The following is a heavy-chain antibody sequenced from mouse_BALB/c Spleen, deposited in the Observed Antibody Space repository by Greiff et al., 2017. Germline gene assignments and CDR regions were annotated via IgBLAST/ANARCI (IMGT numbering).Heavy chain of an antibody. V-gene: IGHV3-6*02. J-gene: IGHJ4*01. CDR2: ISYDGSN. Sequence: EVQRVESGPGLVKPSQSLSLTCSVTGYSITSGYYWNWIRQFPGNKLEWMGYISYDGSNNYNPSLKNRISITRDTSKNQFFLKLNSVTTEDTATYYCARGHYDGYAMDYWGQGTSVTVSS. D-gene: IGHD2-3*01. CDR3: ARGHYDGYAMDY. CDR1: GYSITSGYY.